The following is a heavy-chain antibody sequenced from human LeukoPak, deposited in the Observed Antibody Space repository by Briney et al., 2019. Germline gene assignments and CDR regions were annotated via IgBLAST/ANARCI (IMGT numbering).Heavy chain of an antibody. D-gene: IGHD4-17*01. V-gene: IGHV1-69*06. CDR2: IIPIFGTA. J-gene: IGHJ3*02. CDR3: ARGYYGDYGAADAFDI. Sequence: ASVKVSCKASGGTFSSYAISWVRQAPGQGLEWMGGIIPIFGTANYAQKFQGRVTITADKSTSTAYMELSSLRSEDTAVYYCARGYYGDYGAADAFDIWGQGTVVTVSS. CDR1: GGTFSSYA.